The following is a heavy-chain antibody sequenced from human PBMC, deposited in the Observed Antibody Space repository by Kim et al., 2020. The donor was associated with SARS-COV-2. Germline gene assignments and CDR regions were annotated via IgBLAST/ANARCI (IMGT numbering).Heavy chain of an antibody. J-gene: IGHJ6*02. D-gene: IGHD2-21*02. CDR2: IVVGSGNT. CDR1: GFTFTSSA. CDR3: AAPHCGGDCSPDYYYYGMDV. Sequence: SVKVSCKASGFTFTSSAVQWVRQARGQRLEWIGWIVVGSGNTNYAQKFQERVTITRDMSTSTAYMELSSLRSEDTAVYYCAAPHCGGDCSPDYYYYGMDVWGQGTTVTVSS. V-gene: IGHV1-58*01.